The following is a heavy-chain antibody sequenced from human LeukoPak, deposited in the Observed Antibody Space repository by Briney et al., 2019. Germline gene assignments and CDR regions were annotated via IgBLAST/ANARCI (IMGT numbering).Heavy chain of an antibody. CDR2: GDYSGGT. J-gene: IGHJ5*02. CDR1: GDSFSSVTDY. Sequence: SETLSLTCTVSGDSFSSVTDYWAWIRQPPGKGLEWIASGDYSGGTYYSPSLESRVAISADMSKNQFSLKLTSVTGADTAVYYCARVDTAMVPPNWFDPWGQGTLVTVSS. D-gene: IGHD5-18*01. V-gene: IGHV4-39*07. CDR3: ARVDTAMVPPNWFDP.